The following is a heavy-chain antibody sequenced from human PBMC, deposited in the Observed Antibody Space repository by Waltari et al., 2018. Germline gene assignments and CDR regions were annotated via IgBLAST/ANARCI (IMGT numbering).Heavy chain of an antibody. Sequence: QVQLVQSGAEVKKPGASVKVSCKASGYTFTSYAMHWVRQAPGQRLAWMGWINAGNGNTKYSQKFQGRVTITRDTSASTAYMELSSLRSEDTAVYYCATLGGYCSSTSCYGRNGNYYYYYGMDVWGQGTTVTVSS. CDR2: INAGNGNT. V-gene: IGHV1-3*01. CDR3: ATLGGYCSSTSCYGRNGNYYYYYGMDV. J-gene: IGHJ6*02. D-gene: IGHD2-2*01. CDR1: GYTFTSYA.